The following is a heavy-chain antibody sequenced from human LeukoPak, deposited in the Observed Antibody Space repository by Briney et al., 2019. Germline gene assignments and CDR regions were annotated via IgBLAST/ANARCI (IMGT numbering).Heavy chain of an antibody. CDR2: MYYSGSV. CDR3: ARSSIDWVVAATLDYYYYMDV. V-gene: IGHV4-39*01. D-gene: IGHD2-15*01. Sequence: SETLSLTCTVSGGSISSSDYFWGWIRQPPGKGLEWIGSMYYSGSVYYNPSLKSRVTISVDTSKNQFSLKLSSVTAADTAVYYCARSSIDWVVAATLDYYYYMDVWGKGTTVTISS. J-gene: IGHJ6*03. CDR1: GGSISSSDYF.